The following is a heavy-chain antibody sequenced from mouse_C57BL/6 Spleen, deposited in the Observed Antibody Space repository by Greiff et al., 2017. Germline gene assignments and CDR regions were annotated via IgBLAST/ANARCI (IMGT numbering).Heavy chain of an antibody. J-gene: IGHJ2*01. CDR3: ARKEGVHWFDY. V-gene: IGHV5-17*01. CDR1: GFTFSDYG. Sequence: EVKLVESGGGLVKPGGSLKLSCAASGFTFSDYGMHWVRQAPEKGLEWVAYISSGSSSINYADTVEGRFTISSDNAKNTLFLQMTSLRSEDPAMYYCARKEGVHWFDYWGQGTTLTVSS. D-gene: IGHD4-1*01. CDR2: ISSGSSSI.